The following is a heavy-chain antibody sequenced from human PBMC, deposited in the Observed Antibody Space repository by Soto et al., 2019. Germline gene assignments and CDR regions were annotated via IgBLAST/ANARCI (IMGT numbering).Heavy chain of an antibody. CDR1: GGSVSGYY. CDR3: ARGEGGWPLDY. Sequence: QVQLQQWGAGLLKPSETLSLTCAVYGGSVSGYYWSWIRQPPGKGLEWIGEINHSGSTNYNPSLKSRVTISVDTSKNQFSLKLSSVTAVVTAVYYCARGEGGWPLDYWGQGTLVTVSS. CDR2: INHSGST. D-gene: IGHD6-19*01. V-gene: IGHV4-34*01. J-gene: IGHJ4*02.